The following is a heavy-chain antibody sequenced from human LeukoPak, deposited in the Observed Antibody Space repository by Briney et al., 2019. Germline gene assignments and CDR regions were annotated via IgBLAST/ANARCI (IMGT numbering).Heavy chain of an antibody. D-gene: IGHD3-9*01. CDR1: GFTFSSYA. J-gene: IGHJ5*02. Sequence: GGSLRLSCAAYGFTFSSYAMSWVRQAPGKGLEWVSAISGSGGSTYYADSVKGRFTISRDNSKNTLYLQMNSLRAEDTAVYYCAKEAGELRYFDWLFSGDKRQDTWGQGTLVTVSS. CDR3: AKEAGELRYFDWLFSGDKRQDT. V-gene: IGHV3-23*01. CDR2: ISGSGGST.